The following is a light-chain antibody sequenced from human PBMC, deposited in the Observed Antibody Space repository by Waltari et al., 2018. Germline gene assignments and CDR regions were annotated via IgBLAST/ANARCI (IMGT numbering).Light chain of an antibody. CDR2: AES. CDR3: QQYYSYPLYT. Sequence: AIRMTQSPSSFSASTGDRVTITCRASQGISSYLAWYQQKPGKAPKLLIYAESTLQSGVRSRFSGSGSGTDFTLTISCLQSEDFATYYCQQYYSYPLYTFGQGTKLEIK. J-gene: IGKJ2*01. V-gene: IGKV1-8*01. CDR1: QGISSY.